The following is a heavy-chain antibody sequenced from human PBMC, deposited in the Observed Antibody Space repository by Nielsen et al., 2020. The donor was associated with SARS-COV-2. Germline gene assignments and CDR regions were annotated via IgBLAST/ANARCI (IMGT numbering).Heavy chain of an antibody. Sequence: WIRQPPGKGLEYVSAISSNGGSTYYANSVKGRFTISRDNSKNTLYLQMGSLRAEDMAVYYCARDQIPYYYDSSGSYYYYYYGMDVWGQGTTVTVSS. J-gene: IGHJ6*02. CDR2: ISSNGGST. D-gene: IGHD3-22*01. CDR3: ARDQIPYYYDSSGSYYYYYYGMDV. V-gene: IGHV3-64*01.